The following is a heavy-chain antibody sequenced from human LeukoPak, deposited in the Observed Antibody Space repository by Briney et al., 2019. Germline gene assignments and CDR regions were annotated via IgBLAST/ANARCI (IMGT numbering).Heavy chain of an antibody. J-gene: IGHJ4*02. CDR3: AKDPHLYSSGWDYYFDY. CDR1: GLTFSSQA. V-gene: IGHV3-23*01. CDR2: ISGSGGSI. D-gene: IGHD6-19*01. Sequence: GGSLRLSCAASGLTFSSQAINWVRQAPGKGLEWVSGISGSGGSIYYADSVKGRFTISRDNSQNTLYLQMNSLRAEDTAVYYCAKDPHLYSSGWDYYFDYWGQGTLVTVSS.